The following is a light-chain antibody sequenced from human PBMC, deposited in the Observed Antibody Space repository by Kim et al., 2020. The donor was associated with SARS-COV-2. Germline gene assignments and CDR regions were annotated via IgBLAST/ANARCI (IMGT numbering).Light chain of an antibody. J-gene: IGLJ3*02. CDR2: DVT. V-gene: IGLV2-11*01. CDR3: CSYTDSYTLV. Sequence: GQSVTISCTGTRSDVGSYNYVSWYQNHPGKAPKLMIYDVTKRPSGVPDRFSGSTSGNTASLTISGLQTEDEAEDYCCSYTDSYTLVFGGGTRLTVL. CDR1: RSDVGSYNY.